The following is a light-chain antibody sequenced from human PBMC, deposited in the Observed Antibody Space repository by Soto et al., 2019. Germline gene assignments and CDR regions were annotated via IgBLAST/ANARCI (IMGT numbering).Light chain of an antibody. J-gene: IGKJ3*01. CDR3: QQYGSSPSS. V-gene: IGKV3-20*01. CDR2: GAS. Sequence: EIVLTQSPGPLSLSPGERATLSCRASQSVSSNNLAWYQQKPGQAPRLLIYGASRRATGIPDRFSGSGSGTDFTLTINRLEPEDFAVYYCQQYGSSPSSFGPGTKVDFK. CDR1: QSVSSNN.